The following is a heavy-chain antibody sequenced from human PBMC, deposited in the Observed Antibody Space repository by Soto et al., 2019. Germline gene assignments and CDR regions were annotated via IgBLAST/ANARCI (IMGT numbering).Heavy chain of an antibody. V-gene: IGHV3-33*01. CDR2: IGSDGRRA. Sequence: QVQLVESGGGVVQPGGSLRLSCAASGFTFGRHGMHWVRQAPGKGLEWVAVIGSDGRRASYADSVKGRFTISRDNGQYSLYLQMTGLRAEETAVYYCARDEDYGDEGLDYWGQGTLVTVSS. D-gene: IGHD4-17*01. CDR3: ARDEDYGDEGLDY. J-gene: IGHJ4*02. CDR1: GFTFGRHG.